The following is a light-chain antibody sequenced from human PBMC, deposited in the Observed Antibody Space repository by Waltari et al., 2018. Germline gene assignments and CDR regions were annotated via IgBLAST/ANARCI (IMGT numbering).Light chain of an antibody. CDR3: CSYAGTTSWL. J-gene: IGLJ3*02. V-gene: IGLV2-23*02. CDR2: EVN. CDR1: SSDVGDYNL. Sequence: QSALTQPASVSGSPGQSITISCTGTSSDVGDYNLVSWYQQHAGQVPKLIIYEVNKRPSRFSTRFSRSRSGNTASLTISGLQAEDEATYFCCSYAGTTSWLFGGGTKVTVL.